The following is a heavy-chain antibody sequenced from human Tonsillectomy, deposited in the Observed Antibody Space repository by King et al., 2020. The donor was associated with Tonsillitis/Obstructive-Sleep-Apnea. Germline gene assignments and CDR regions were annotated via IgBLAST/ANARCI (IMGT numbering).Heavy chain of an antibody. Sequence: QLVQSGAEVKKPGASVKVSCKAFGYTFSSYGISWVRQAPGQGLEWMGWISAYNGHTNYAQKLQGRVTMTTDTSTSTAYMEVRSLRSDDTAVYYCARDSMSHYYDSSGYYTFDYWGQGTLITVSS. CDR2: ISAYNGHT. V-gene: IGHV1-18*01. CDR3: ARDSMSHYYDSSGYYTFDY. J-gene: IGHJ4*02. CDR1: GYTFSSYG. D-gene: IGHD3-22*01.